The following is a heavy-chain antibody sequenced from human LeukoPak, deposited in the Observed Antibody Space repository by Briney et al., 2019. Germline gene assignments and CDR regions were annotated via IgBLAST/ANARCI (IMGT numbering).Heavy chain of an antibody. CDR3: ARGIAARGDFDY. Sequence: GGSLRLSCAASGLTFSSYSMNWVRQAPGKGLEWVSSISSSSYIYYADSVKGRFTISRDNAKNSLYLQMNSLRAEDTAVYYCARGIAARGDFDYWGQGTLVTVSS. CDR2: ISSSSYI. CDR1: GLTFSSYS. J-gene: IGHJ4*02. V-gene: IGHV3-21*01. D-gene: IGHD6-13*01.